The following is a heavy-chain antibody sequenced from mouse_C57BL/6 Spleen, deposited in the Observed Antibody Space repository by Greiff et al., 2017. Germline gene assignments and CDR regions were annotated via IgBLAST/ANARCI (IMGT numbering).Heavy chain of an antibody. Sequence: VQLQQSGPELVKPGASVKIPCKASGYTFTDYNMDWVKQSHGKSLEWIGDINPNNGDTNYNGKFKGKATLTADKSSSTAYMQLSSLTSEDSAVYFCAGVTTGGFAYWGQGTLVTVSA. D-gene: IGHD2-2*01. CDR3: AGVTTGGFAY. J-gene: IGHJ3*01. CDR1: GYTFTDYN. CDR2: INPNNGDT. V-gene: IGHV1-18*01.